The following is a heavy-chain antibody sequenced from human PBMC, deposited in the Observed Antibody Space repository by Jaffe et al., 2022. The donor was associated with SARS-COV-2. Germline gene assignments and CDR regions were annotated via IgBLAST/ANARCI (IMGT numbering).Heavy chain of an antibody. J-gene: IGHJ5*02. CDR2: IKSKTDGGTT. Sequence: EVQLVESGGGLVKPGGSLRLSCAASGFTFSNAWMSWVRQAPGKGLEWVGRIKSKTDGGTTDYAAPVKGRFTISRDDSKNTLYLQMNSLKTEDTAVYYCTTDGVVVVAATGDWFDPWGQGTLVTVSS. D-gene: IGHD2-15*01. CDR3: TTDGVVVVAATGDWFDP. V-gene: IGHV3-15*01. CDR1: GFTFSNAW.